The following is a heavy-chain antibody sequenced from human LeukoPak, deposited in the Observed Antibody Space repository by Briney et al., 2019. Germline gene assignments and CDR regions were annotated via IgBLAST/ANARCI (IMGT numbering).Heavy chain of an antibody. CDR3: ARGLGTDS. D-gene: IGHD2-21*01. CDR1: GYTFSSYG. CDR2: ISGYNGNT. Sequence: ASVKVSCKASGYTFSSYGISWVRQAPGQGLEWMGWISGYNGNTDYAQKLQGRVTITRNTSISTAYMELSSLRSEDTAVYYCARGLGTDSWGQGTLVTVSS. J-gene: IGHJ5*02. V-gene: IGHV1-18*01.